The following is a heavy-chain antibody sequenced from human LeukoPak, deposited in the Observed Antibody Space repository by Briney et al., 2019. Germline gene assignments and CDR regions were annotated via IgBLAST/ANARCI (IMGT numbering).Heavy chain of an antibody. CDR2: INHSGST. CDR1: GGSFSGYY. D-gene: IGHD4-17*01. CDR3: ARDPYGDSNFDY. Sequence: SETLSLTCAVYGGSFSGYYWSWIRQPPGKGLEWIGEINHSGSTNYNPSLKSRVTMSVDTSKNQFSLKLSSVTAADTAVYYCARDPYGDSNFDYWGQGTLVTVSS. V-gene: IGHV4-34*01. J-gene: IGHJ4*02.